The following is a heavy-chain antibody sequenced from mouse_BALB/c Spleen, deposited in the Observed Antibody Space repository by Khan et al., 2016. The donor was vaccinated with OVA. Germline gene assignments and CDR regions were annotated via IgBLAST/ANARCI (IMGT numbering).Heavy chain of an antibody. Sequence: EVQLQESGAELVKPGASVKLSCTGSGFNIKDTYIQWVTQRPEQGLEWIGRIDPANGKTIYDPTFQGKATITADTSSNTAYLHLSSLTSEDTVVYYCASSLLLDAMDYWGQGTSVTVSS. V-gene: IGHV14-3*02. J-gene: IGHJ4*01. D-gene: IGHD1-2*01. CDR1: GFNIKDTY. CDR3: ASSLLLDAMDY. CDR2: IDPANGKT.